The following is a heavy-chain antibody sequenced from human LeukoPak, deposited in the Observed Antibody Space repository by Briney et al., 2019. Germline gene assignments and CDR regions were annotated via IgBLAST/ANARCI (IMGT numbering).Heavy chain of an antibody. CDR2: IKQDGSEK. Sequence: GGPLRLSCAASGFTFSNYWMTWVRQAPGKGLEWVANIKQDGSEKYYVDSVKGRVTISRDNAKNSLFLQMNSLRAEDTAVFYGARDRYSSYWGQGTLVTVSS. J-gene: IGHJ4*02. CDR1: GFTFSNYW. V-gene: IGHV3-7*01. CDR3: ARDRYSSY. D-gene: IGHD6-19*01.